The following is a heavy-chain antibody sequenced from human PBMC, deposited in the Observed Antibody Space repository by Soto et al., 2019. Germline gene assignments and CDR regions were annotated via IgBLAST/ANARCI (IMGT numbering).Heavy chain of an antibody. V-gene: IGHV3-33*01. CDR3: AREETGTFDC. D-gene: IGHD1-1*01. J-gene: IGHJ4*02. CDR1: GSTFSSYA. CDR2: IWYDGSNE. Sequence: QVQLVESGGGVVQPGRSLRLSCAASGSTFSSYAFHWVRQAPGKGLEWVAVIWYDGSNEDYAASVKGRFTISRDNSKSTLFLQMNSLRVEDTAVYYCAREETGTFDCWGQGTLVTVSS.